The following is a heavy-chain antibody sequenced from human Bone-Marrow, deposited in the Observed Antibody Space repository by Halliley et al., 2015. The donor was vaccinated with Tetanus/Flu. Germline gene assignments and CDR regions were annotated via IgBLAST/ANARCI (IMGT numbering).Heavy chain of an antibody. V-gene: IGHV6-1*01. CDR3: VRSHSGAFAY. CDR1: GDSVSSSAG. J-gene: IGHJ4*02. Sequence: GLVKPSQTLSFTCGISGDSVSSSAGWHWVRQSPSRGLEWLGRTYYRSKWYNDYAPSVKSRVTINPDTSKNQFSLQLNSVTPEDTAVYFCVRSHSGAFAYWGQAMLVTVSP. CDR2: TYYRSKWYN. D-gene: IGHD4-17*01.